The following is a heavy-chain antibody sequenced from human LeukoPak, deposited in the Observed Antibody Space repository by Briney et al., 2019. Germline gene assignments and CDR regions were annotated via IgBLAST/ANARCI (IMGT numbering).Heavy chain of an antibody. CDR3: AGGSSGWYSDGNWFDP. CDR1: GFTFSSYS. Sequence: GRSLRLSCAASGFTFSSYSMNWVRQAPGKGLEWVSSISSSSSYIYYADSVKGRFTISRDNAKNSLYLQMNSLRAEDTAVYYCAGGSSGWYSDGNWFDPWGQGTLVTVSS. V-gene: IGHV3-21*01. J-gene: IGHJ5*02. CDR2: ISSSSSYI. D-gene: IGHD6-19*01.